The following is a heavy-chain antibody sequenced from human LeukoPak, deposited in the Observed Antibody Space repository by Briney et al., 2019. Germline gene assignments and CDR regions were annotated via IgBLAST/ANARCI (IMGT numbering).Heavy chain of an antibody. CDR2: IKQDGSEK. Sequence: GGSLRFSCAASGFTFSSYAKSWVRQAPGKGLEWVASIKQDGSEKYFVDSVRGRFTISRDNPKNSLFLQMNSLRAEDTAVYYCARKGFFDNWGQGTLVTVSS. CDR3: ARKGFFDN. CDR1: GFTFSSYA. V-gene: IGHV3-7*01. J-gene: IGHJ4*02.